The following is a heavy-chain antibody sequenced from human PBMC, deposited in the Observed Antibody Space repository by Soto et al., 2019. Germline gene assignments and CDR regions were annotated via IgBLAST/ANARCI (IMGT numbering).Heavy chain of an antibody. Sequence: PGGSLRLSCAASGFTFSSYSMNWVRQAPGKGLEWVSYISSSSSTIYYADSVKGRFTISRDNAKNSLYLQMNSLRDEDTAVYYCAREAGTWHLPLNWFDPWGQRTLVTVSS. CDR2: ISSSSSTI. J-gene: IGHJ5*02. CDR3: AREAGTWHLPLNWFDP. CDR1: GFTFSSYS. D-gene: IGHD6-19*01. V-gene: IGHV3-48*02.